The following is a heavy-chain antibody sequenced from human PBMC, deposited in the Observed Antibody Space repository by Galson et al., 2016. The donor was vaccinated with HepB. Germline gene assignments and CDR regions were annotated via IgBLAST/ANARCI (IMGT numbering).Heavy chain of an antibody. V-gene: IGHV4-4*02. CDR2: IYHSGST. CDR3: ARTGLRRDGVVVMRYFDY. Sequence: SETLSLTCAVSGDSISMSNWWNWVRQPPGKGLEWIGEIYHSGSTNYSPSLKSRVTISVDKSKNQFSLGLTSLTAADTAVYYCARTGLRRDGVVVMRYFDYWGQGTLVTVSS. D-gene: IGHD3-22*01. CDR1: GDSISMSNW. J-gene: IGHJ4*02.